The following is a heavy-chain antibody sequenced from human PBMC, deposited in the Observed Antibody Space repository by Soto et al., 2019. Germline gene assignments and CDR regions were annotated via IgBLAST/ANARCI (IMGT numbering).Heavy chain of an antibody. CDR1: GFNVSRNY. CDR3: ARGPHVGISTS. CDR2: IYSGGST. V-gene: IGHV3-53*01. D-gene: IGHD2-2*01. J-gene: IGHJ4*02. Sequence: GGSLRLSCAASGFNVSRNYMSWFRQAPGKGLEWLSVIYSGGSTYYAESVKGRFTISRDNSKNTLNLQMNALRVEDTAVYYCARGPHVGISTSWGQGTLVTVSS.